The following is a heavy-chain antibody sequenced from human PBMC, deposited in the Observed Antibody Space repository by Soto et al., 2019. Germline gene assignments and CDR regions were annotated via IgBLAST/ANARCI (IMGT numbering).Heavy chain of an antibody. Sequence: AASVKVSCKASGYTFTSYGISWGRQAPGQGLERMGWISAYNGNTNYAQKLQGRVTMTTDTSTSTAYMELRSLRSDDTAVYYCARVDFSGSGYSGYDPDDYWGQGTPVTVSS. CDR1: GYTFTSYG. D-gene: IGHD5-12*01. J-gene: IGHJ4*02. CDR2: ISAYNGNT. CDR3: ARVDFSGSGYSGYDPDDY. V-gene: IGHV1-18*01.